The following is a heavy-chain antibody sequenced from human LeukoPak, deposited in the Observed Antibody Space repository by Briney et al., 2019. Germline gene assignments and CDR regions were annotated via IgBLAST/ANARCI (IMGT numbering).Heavy chain of an antibody. CDR1: GGSISSSY. Sequence: SETLSLTCSVSGGSISSSYSSWIRQPPRKGLEWIVYIYYTGSTNYNPSLKSRVTMFVDMSKNQFSLRLSSVTAADTAVYYCARHRAYGSSSPFDYWGQGTLVTVSS. D-gene: IGHD6-6*01. J-gene: IGHJ4*02. V-gene: IGHV4-59*08. CDR2: IYYTGST. CDR3: ARHRAYGSSSPFDY.